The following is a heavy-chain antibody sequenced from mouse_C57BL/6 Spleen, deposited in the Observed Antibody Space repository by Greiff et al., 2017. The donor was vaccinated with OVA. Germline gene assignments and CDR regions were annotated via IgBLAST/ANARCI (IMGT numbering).Heavy chain of an antibody. CDR3: ARSEGSDGYYLFDY. V-gene: IGHV1-69*01. D-gene: IGHD2-3*01. Sequence: QVQLQQPGAELVMPGASVKLSCKASGYTFTSYWMHWVKQRPGQGLEWIGEIDPSDSYTNYNQKFKGKSTLTVDKSSSTAYMQLSSLTSEDSAVYYCARSEGSDGYYLFDYWGQGTTLTVSS. J-gene: IGHJ2*01. CDR2: IDPSDSYT. CDR1: GYTFTSYW.